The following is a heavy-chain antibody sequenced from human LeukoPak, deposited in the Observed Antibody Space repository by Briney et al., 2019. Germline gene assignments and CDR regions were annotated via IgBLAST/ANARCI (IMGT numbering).Heavy chain of an antibody. CDR1: GYIFVSYG. CDR2: ISGYNGNT. Sequence: ASVKVSCKASGYIFVSYGISWVRQAPGQGLEWMGWISGYNGNTNYAQKVQGRVTLTRDTSTSTAYMELRSLRSDDTAVYYCARASGKPHLSSQWYGGLGDWGPGTLVTVSS. V-gene: IGHV1-18*01. D-gene: IGHD6-13*01. J-gene: IGHJ4*02. CDR3: ARASGKPHLSSQWYGGLGD.